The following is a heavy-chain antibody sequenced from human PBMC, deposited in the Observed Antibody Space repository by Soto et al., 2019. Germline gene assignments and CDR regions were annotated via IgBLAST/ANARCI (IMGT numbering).Heavy chain of an antibody. CDR3: ARRGSSSWYGY. Sequence: SETLSLTCTVSGGSISGYYWSWFRQPPGKGLEWIGYIYYSGSTTYTPSLKSRVTIAVDTSKNQFSLKLSSVTAADTAVYYCARRGSSSWYGYWGQGTLVTVSS. V-gene: IGHV4-59*08. D-gene: IGHD6-13*01. J-gene: IGHJ4*02. CDR2: IYYSGST. CDR1: GGSISGYY.